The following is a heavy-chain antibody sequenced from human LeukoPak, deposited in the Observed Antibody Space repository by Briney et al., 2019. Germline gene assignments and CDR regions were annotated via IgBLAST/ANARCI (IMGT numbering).Heavy chain of an antibody. V-gene: IGHV3-23*01. D-gene: IGHD3-22*01. Sequence: PGGSLRLSCAASGFTFSSYAMSWVRQAPGKGLEWVSAISGSGGSTYYADSVKGRFTISRDNSKNTLYLQMNSLRAEDTAVYYCAKDHGMEEDYYYDSSGFMGGAFDIWGQGTMVTVSS. CDR2: ISGSGGST. CDR3: AKDHGMEEDYYYDSSGFMGGAFDI. CDR1: GFTFSSYA. J-gene: IGHJ3*02.